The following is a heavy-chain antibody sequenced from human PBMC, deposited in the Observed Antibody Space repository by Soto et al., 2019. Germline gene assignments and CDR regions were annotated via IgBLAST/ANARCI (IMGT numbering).Heavy chain of an antibody. Sequence: QITLKESGPTLVKPTQTLTLTCTFSGFSLSTSGVGVGWIRQPPGKALEWLALIYWYDDTRYSPSRKSRLTITKDTSENQVFLTMTNMDPVDTATYFCAQSVRGWLDYRVQGTLVTVS. V-gene: IGHV2-5*01. D-gene: IGHD6-19*01. CDR2: IYWYDDT. CDR1: GFSLSTSGVG. J-gene: IGHJ4*02. CDR3: AQSVRGWLDY.